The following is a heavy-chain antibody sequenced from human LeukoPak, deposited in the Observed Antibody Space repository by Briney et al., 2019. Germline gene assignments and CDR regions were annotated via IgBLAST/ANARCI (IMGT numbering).Heavy chain of an antibody. CDR1: GDSVSSSSAT. CDR3: ARGRGLGLPFDS. J-gene: IGHJ4*02. V-gene: IGHV6-1*01. Sequence: SQTLSLTCGISGDSVSSSSATWNWIRQSPSRGLEWLGRTYYRSKWYNDYAVSVKSRITINPGTSKNQFSLQLKSVTPEDMAVYYCARGRGLGLPFDSWGQGTLVTVSS. CDR2: TYYRSKWYN. D-gene: IGHD3/OR15-3a*01.